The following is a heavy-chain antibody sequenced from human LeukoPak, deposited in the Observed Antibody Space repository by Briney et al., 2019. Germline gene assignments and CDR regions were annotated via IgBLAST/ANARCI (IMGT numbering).Heavy chain of an antibody. CDR3: ARYCGGDCHSTDY. J-gene: IGHJ4*02. V-gene: IGHV4-30-2*01. D-gene: IGHD2-21*02. CDR1: GGSISSGGYS. Sequence: SETLSLTCAVSGGSISSGGYSWSWIRQPPGKGLEWIGYIYHNGSTYYNPFLKSRVTISVDRSKNQFSLKLSSVTAADTAVYYCARYCGGDCHSTDYWGQGTLVTVSS. CDR2: IYHNGST.